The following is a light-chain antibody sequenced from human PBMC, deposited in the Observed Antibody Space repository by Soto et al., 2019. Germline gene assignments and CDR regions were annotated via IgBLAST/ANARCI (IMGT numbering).Light chain of an antibody. J-gene: IGKJ5*01. CDR1: QSVSSY. V-gene: IGKV3-11*01. CDR3: QQRSNWPIT. Sequence: EIVLTQSPAQVSLSPCDRATLSCRASQSVSSYLAWYQQEPGQAPRLLIYDASNRATGIPARFSGSGSGTDFTLTISSLEPEDFAVYYCQQRSNWPITFGQGTLLEIK. CDR2: DAS.